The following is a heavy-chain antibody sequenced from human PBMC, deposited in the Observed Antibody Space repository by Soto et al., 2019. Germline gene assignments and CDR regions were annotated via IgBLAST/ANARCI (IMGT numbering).Heavy chain of an antibody. CDR1: GFSFSNYG. J-gene: IGHJ6*02. CDR2: ISFDGRNE. CDR3: AKDRTGYYYGMDV. Sequence: RRLSCAASGFSFSNYGMNWVRQAPGKGLEWVAVISFDGRNEYYEDSVKGRFTISRDNSKNTLYLQMNSLRAEDTAVYYCAKDRTGYYYGMDVWGQGTTVTVSS. V-gene: IGHV3-30*18.